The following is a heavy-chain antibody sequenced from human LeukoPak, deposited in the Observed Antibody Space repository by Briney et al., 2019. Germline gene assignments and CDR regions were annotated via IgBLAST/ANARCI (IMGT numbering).Heavy chain of an antibody. CDR2: IKSKTDGETT. CDR3: TRDQTPYY. J-gene: IGHJ4*02. CDR1: GFTFANAW. V-gene: IGHV3-15*01. Sequence: GGSLRLSCAASGFTFANAWISWVRQAPGKGLECVGRIKSKTDGETTDYAAPVKGRFTISRDDSKNMLYLQMNSLKSEDTAVYYCTRDQTPYYWGQGTLVTVSS.